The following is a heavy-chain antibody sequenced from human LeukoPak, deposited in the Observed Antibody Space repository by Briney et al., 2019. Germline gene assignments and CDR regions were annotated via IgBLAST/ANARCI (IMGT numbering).Heavy chain of an antibody. CDR1: GGSISSYY. Sequence: SETLSLTCTVSGGSISSYYWSWIRQPAGKGLEWIGRIYTSGSTNYNPSLKSRVTMSVDTSKNQFSLKLSPVTAADTAMYYCARVDYYDSSGYTVGYWGQGTLVTVSS. CDR3: ARVDYYDSSGYTVGY. V-gene: IGHV4-4*07. CDR2: IYTSGST. J-gene: IGHJ4*02. D-gene: IGHD3-22*01.